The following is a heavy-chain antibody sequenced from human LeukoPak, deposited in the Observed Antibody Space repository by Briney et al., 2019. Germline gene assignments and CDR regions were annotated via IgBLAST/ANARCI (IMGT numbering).Heavy chain of an antibody. Sequence: PSETLSLTCAVYGGSFSGYYWSWIRQPPGKGLEWIGEINHSGSTNYNPSLKSRVTISVDTSKNQFSLKLSSVTAADTAVYYCARNPIAVADHYFDYWGQGTLVTVSS. V-gene: IGHV4-34*01. CDR3: ARNPIAVADHYFDY. J-gene: IGHJ4*02. CDR2: INHSGST. D-gene: IGHD6-19*01. CDR1: GGSFSGYY.